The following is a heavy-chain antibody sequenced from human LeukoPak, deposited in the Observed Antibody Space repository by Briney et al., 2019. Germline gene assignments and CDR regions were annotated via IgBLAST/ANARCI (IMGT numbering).Heavy chain of an antibody. CDR3: ARVGTTGLD. Sequence: EGSLRLSCAASGFTFSSYWMHWVRQAPGKGLVWVSRINSDATTTSYADSVKGRFTVSRDNAKNTLYLQMNSLRAEDTAMYYCARVGTTGLDWGQGTLATVSS. J-gene: IGHJ4*02. D-gene: IGHD1-1*01. CDR1: GFTFSSYW. V-gene: IGHV3-74*01. CDR2: INSDATTT.